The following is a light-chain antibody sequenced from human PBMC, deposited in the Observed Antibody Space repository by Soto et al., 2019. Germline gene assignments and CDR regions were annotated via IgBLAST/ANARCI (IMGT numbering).Light chain of an antibody. Sequence: QSVLTQPASVSGSPGQSITISCTGTSSDVGYYTFVSWYQQHPGKAPKLLIYEVSNRPSGVSNRFSGSKSGNTASLTISGLRAEDEADYFCSSYTGNNIHYVFGTGTKVTVL. CDR2: EVS. CDR3: SSYTGNNIHYV. J-gene: IGLJ1*01. CDR1: SSDVGYYTF. V-gene: IGLV2-14*01.